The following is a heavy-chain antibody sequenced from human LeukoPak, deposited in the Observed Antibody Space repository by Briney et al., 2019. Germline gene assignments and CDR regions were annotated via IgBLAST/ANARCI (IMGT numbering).Heavy chain of an antibody. CDR1: GFIFSSYS. CDR2: ISSSRSYI. Sequence: GSLRLSCAASGFIFSSYSMNWVRQAPGKGLEWVSYISSSRSYIYYADSVKGRFTISRDNAKNSLYLQMNSLRAEDTAVYYCARRGAVTNWFDPWGQGTLVTVSS. D-gene: IGHD4-17*01. V-gene: IGHV3-21*01. J-gene: IGHJ5*02. CDR3: ARRGAVTNWFDP.